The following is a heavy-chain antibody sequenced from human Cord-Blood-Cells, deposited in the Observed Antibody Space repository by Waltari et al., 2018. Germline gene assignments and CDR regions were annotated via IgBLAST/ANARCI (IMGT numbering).Heavy chain of an antibody. V-gene: IGHV3-53*01. CDR3: ARDRGRGSWRIPFDY. CDR1: GFTFSSNY. Sequence: EVQLVESGGGLIQPGGSLRLACAASGFTFSSNYMSWVRQAPGTGLEWVSVIYSGGSTYYADSVKGRFTIARNHSKNTLYLQMNSLRAEDTAVYYCARDRGRGSWRIPFDYWGQGTLVTVSS. J-gene: IGHJ4*02. D-gene: IGHD6-13*01. CDR2: IYSGGST.